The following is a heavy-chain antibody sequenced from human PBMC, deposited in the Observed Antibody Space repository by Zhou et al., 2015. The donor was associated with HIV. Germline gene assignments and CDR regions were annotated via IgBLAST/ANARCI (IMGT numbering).Heavy chain of an antibody. J-gene: IGHJ4*02. Sequence: QVQLVQSGAEVKKPGSSVKVSCKASGGTFSSDGITWVRQAPGQGLEWMGGIIPIFGTTNYGKKFQGRVTITADRSTTTAYMELRSLRSEDTAVYYCARRSDISDYFDYWGQGTLVTVSS. CDR3: ARRSDISDYFDY. V-gene: IGHV1-69*06. CDR1: GGTFSSDG. CDR2: IIPIFGTT. D-gene: IGHD3-3*02.